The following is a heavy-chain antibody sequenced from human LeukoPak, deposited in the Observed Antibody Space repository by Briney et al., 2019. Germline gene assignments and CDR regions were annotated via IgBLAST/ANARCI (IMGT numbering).Heavy chain of an antibody. V-gene: IGHV1-2*02. CDR2: INPNSGGT. J-gene: IGHJ4*02. CDR1: GYTFTSYY. D-gene: IGHD3-22*01. Sequence: ASVKVSCKASGYTFTSYYMHWVRQAPGQGLEWMGWINPNSGGTNYAQKSQGRVTMTRDTSISTAYMELGRLRSDDTAVYYCARSRRYESSGYGLNYWGQGTLVTVSS. CDR3: ARSRRYESSGYGLNY.